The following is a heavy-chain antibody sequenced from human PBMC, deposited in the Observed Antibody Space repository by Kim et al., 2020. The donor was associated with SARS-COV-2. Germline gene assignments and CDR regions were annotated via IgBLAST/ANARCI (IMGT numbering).Heavy chain of an antibody. V-gene: IGHV1-3*01. CDR3: LGGFYFDY. CDR2: GNGNT. J-gene: IGHJ4*02. D-gene: IGHD3-16*01. Sequence: GNGNTIYSQKFQGRVTFTKDTSASTAYMDLSFLRSEDSAVYYCLGGFYFDYWGQGTLVTVSS.